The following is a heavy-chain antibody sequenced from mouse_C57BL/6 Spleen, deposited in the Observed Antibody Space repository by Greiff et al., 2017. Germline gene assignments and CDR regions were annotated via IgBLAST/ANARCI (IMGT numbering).Heavy chain of an antibody. V-gene: IGHV1-76*01. CDR1: GYTFTDYY. J-gene: IGHJ2*01. D-gene: IGHD2-3*01. CDR3: ARRDGYYFYFDY. Sequence: VQLQQSGAELVRPGASVKLSCKASGYTFTDYYINWVKQRPGQGLEWIARIYPGSGNTYYNEKFKGKATLTAEKSSSTAYMQLSSLTSEDSAVYFCARRDGYYFYFDYWGQGTTLTVSS. CDR2: IYPGSGNT.